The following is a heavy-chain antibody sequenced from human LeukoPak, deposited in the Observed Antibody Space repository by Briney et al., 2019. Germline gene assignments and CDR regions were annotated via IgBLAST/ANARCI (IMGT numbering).Heavy chain of an antibody. CDR2: IHTSGST. Sequence: PSETLSLTCTVSGGSISNNYWSWSRQPAGKGLEWIGRIHTSGSTNYNPSLKSRVTMSVDTSKNHFSLKLSSVTAADTAVYYCARPRSSSGWDGDFDSWGQGTLVTVSS. CDR1: GGSISNNY. CDR3: ARPRSSSGWDGDFDS. J-gene: IGHJ4*02. D-gene: IGHD6-19*01. V-gene: IGHV4-4*07.